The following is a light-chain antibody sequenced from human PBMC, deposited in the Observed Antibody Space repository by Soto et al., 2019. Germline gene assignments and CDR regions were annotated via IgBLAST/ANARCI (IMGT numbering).Light chain of an antibody. J-gene: IGKJ2*01. CDR3: QQYGSSPHT. CDR2: GAS. CDR1: QSVSSSY. V-gene: IGKV3-20*01. Sequence: EIVLTQSPGTLSLSPGERATLSCRASQSVSSSYLAWYQHKPGQAPRLLIYGASSRATGMPDRFSGSGSGTDFTLSYSRLEPEDFAVYYCQQYGSSPHTFGQGTKLEIK.